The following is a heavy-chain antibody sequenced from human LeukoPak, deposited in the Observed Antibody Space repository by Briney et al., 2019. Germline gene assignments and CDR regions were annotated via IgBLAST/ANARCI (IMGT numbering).Heavy chain of an antibody. Sequence: SGTLSLTCAVSGGSISSSSYYWGWIRQPPGKGLEWIGSIYYSGSTYYNPSLKSRVTISVDTSKNQFSLRLSSVTAADTAVYYCARGAIGTLNWFDPWGQGTLVTVSS. CDR3: ARGAIGTLNWFDP. J-gene: IGHJ5*02. D-gene: IGHD1-1*01. V-gene: IGHV4-39*07. CDR1: GGSISSSSYY. CDR2: IYYSGST.